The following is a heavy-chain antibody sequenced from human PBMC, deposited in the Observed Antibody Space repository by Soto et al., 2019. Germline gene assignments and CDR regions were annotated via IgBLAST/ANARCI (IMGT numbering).Heavy chain of an antibody. CDR2: MYHSGST. CDR3: ARRYGGNFDY. CDR1: GGSISSGGYS. V-gene: IGHV4-30-2*01. Sequence: SETLSLTCAVSGGSISSGGYSWSWIRQPPGKGLEWIGYMYHSGSTYYNPSLKSRVTISIDRSKKQFSLKLSSVTAADTAVYYCARRYGGNFDYWGQGTLVTVSS. D-gene: IGHD1-26*01. J-gene: IGHJ4*02.